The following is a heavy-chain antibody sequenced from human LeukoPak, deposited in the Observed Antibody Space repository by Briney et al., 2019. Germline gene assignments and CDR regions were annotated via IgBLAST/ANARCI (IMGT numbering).Heavy chain of an antibody. CDR2: IYTSGST. D-gene: IGHD3-10*01. J-gene: IGHJ4*02. CDR3: ARHLKAMVRGVMYY. V-gene: IGHV4-61*02. Sequence: SETLSLTCTVSGGSISSGSYYWSWIRRPAGKGLEWIGRIYTSGSTNYNPSLKSRVTISVDTSKNQFSLKLSSVTAADTAVYYCARHLKAMVRGVMYYWGQGTLVTVSS. CDR1: GGSISSGSYY.